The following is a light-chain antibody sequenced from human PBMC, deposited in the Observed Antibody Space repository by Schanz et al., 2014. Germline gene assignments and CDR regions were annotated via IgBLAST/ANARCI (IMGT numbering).Light chain of an antibody. V-gene: IGLV2-8*01. CDR3: NSYTSSSTRV. J-gene: IGLJ3*02. CDR2: EVS. CDR1: SSDVGAYNY. Sequence: QSALTQPPSASGSPGQSVAISCTGTSSDVGAYNYVSWYQQHPGKAPKLIIYEVSKRPSGVPDRFSGSKSGHTASLTISGLQAEDEADYYCNSYTSSSTRVFGGGTKLTVL.